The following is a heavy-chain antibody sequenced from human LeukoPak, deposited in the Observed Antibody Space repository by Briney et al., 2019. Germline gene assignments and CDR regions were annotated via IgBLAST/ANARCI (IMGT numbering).Heavy chain of an antibody. CDR3: ARVFSPNSSGWYAGAFDI. D-gene: IGHD6-19*01. Sequence: GGSLRLSCAASGFTFSSYWMSWVRQAPGKGLEWVDNIKQDGSEKYYVDSVKGRFTISRDNAKNSLYLQMNSLRAEDTAVYYCARVFSPNSSGWYAGAFDIWGQGTMVTVSS. CDR2: IKQDGSEK. V-gene: IGHV3-7*01. J-gene: IGHJ3*02. CDR1: GFTFSSYW.